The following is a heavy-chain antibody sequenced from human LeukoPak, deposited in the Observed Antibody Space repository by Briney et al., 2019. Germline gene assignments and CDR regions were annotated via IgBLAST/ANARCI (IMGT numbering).Heavy chain of an antibody. CDR3: AKAGSRSSSWRADYYFDY. CDR2: ISGSGGST. Sequence: SWIRQHPGKGLEWVSAISGSGGSTYYADSVKGRFTISRDNSKNTLYLQMNSLRAEDTAVYYCAKAGSRSSSWRADYYFDYWGQGTLVTVSS. V-gene: IGHV3-23*01. D-gene: IGHD6-13*01. J-gene: IGHJ4*02.